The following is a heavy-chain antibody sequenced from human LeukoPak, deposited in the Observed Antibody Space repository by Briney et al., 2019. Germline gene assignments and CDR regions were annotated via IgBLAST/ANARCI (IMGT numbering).Heavy chain of an antibody. CDR1: GYTFTSYG. D-gene: IGHD6-19*01. CDR2: ISAYNGNT. V-gene: IGHV1-18*01. J-gene: IGHJ3*02. Sequence: ASEKVSCKASGYTFTSYGISWVRQAPGQGLEWMGWISAYNGNTNYAQKLQGRVTMTTDTSTSTAYMELRSLRSDDTAVYYCARVMYSSGPSDAFDIWGQGTMVTVSS. CDR3: ARVMYSSGPSDAFDI.